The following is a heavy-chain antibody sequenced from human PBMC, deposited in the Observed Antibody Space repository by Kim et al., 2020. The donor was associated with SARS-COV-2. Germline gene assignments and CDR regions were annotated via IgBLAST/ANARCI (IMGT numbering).Heavy chain of an antibody. J-gene: IGHJ6*02. CDR3: ARNNATDV. V-gene: IGHV3-7*03. Sequence: GGSLRLSCAASGFSFSNHWKTWVRQAPGRGPEWVANINQHGSEKYYVASVGGRFTISRDDAKNSLYLQMNSLRAEDTATYYCARNNATDVWGQGTTVTVSS. CDR1: GFSFSNHW. CDR2: INQHGSEK.